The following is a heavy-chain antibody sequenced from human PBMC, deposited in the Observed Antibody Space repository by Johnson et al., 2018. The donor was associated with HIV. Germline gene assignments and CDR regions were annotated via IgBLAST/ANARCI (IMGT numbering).Heavy chain of an antibody. CDR3: ARGVAMIVC. V-gene: IGHV3-33*08. CDR1: GFTVSSNY. Sequence: QVQLVESGGGLVQPGGSLRLSCPASGFTVSSNYMSWVRQAPGTGLEWVAVIWYDGSNNYYADSVKGRVTISRDNSKNTLYLQMNSLRAEDTAVYYCARGVAMIVCWGQGTMVTVSS. J-gene: IGHJ3*01. D-gene: IGHD3-22*01. CDR2: IWYDGSNN.